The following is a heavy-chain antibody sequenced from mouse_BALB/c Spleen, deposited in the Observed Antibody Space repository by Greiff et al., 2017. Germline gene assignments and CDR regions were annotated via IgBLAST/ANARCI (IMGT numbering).Heavy chain of an antibody. CDR1: GYTFTSYW. CDR3: ARHYGSSYFDY. D-gene: IGHD1-1*01. Sequence: QVQLQQSGAELAKPGASVKMSCTASGYTFTSYWMHWVKQRPGQGLEWIGYINPSTGYTEYNQKFKDKATLTADKSSSTAYMQLSSLTSEDSAVYYCARHYGSSYFDYWGQGTTLTVSS. J-gene: IGHJ2*01. CDR2: INPSTGYT. V-gene: IGHV1-7*01.